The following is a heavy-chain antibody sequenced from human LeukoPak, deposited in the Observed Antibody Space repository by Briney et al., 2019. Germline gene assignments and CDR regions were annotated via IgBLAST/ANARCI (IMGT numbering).Heavy chain of an antibody. V-gene: IGHV1-24*01. J-gene: IGHJ2*01. Sequence: ASVKVSCKVSGYALSESSIHWVRQTPGEGFEWMGGFDPEYVETTYAQKFRGRVTMTEDTSTDTAYMELINLRSDDTAVYYCVSDRSDGGYAESNGYPTFDLWGRGTLVTVSP. CDR2: FDPEYVET. D-gene: IGHD5-24*01. CDR3: VSDRSDGGYAESNGYPTFDL. CDR1: GYALSESS.